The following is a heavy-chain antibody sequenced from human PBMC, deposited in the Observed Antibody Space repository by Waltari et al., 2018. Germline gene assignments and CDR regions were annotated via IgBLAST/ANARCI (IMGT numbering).Heavy chain of an antibody. V-gene: IGHV4-38-2*01. CDR2: IYHSGRT. CDR3: ARHLYSSSSFDY. CDR1: GYSISSGYY. Sequence: QVQLQESGPGLVKPSETLSLTCAVSGYSISSGYYWGWIRQPPGKGLEWIGSIYHSGRTACDPSPKSRVAIPSDTSKYPFSLKLSSVSAADTSVYYCARHLYSSSSFDYCGQGTLVTVSS. D-gene: IGHD6-6*01. J-gene: IGHJ4*02.